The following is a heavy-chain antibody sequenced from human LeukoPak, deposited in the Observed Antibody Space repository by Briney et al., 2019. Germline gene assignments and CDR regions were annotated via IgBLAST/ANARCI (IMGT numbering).Heavy chain of an antibody. J-gene: IGHJ4*02. CDR2: VNHRGTT. CDR1: GGSFTGHH. CDR3: ARDPTTVVTLPYYFDF. V-gene: IGHV4-34*01. D-gene: IGHD4-23*01. Sequence: SETLSLTCAVYGGSFTGHHWNWIRQSAGKGLEWMGEVNHRGTTNYNPSLKSRVTISVDTSKNQFFLKLTSVTAADTAVYYCARDPTTVVTLPYYFDFWGQGTLVTVSS.